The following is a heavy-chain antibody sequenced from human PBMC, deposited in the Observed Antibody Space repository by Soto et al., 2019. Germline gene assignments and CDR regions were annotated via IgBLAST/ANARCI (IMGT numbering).Heavy chain of an antibody. J-gene: IGHJ4*02. CDR1: GYTFTSYA. CDR3: ARGYCSGGSCYKTFDY. D-gene: IGHD2-15*01. V-gene: IGHV1-3*01. CDR2: INAGNGNT. Sequence: ASVKVSCKASGYTFTSYAMHWVRQAPGQRLEWMGWINAGNGNTKYSQKFQGRVTITRDTSASTAYMELSSLRSEDTAVYYCARGYCSGGSCYKTFDYWGQGTLVTVSS.